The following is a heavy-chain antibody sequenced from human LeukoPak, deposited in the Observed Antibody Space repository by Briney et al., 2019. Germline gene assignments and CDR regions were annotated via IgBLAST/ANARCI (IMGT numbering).Heavy chain of an antibody. Sequence: ASVKVSCKASGYTFIGYGISWVRQAPGQGLEWMGWISAYNGNTNYAQKLQGRVTMTTDTSTSTAYMELRSLRSDDTAVYYCARETPGVRWSDIWGQGTMVTVSS. CDR1: GYTFIGYG. CDR2: ISAYNGNT. J-gene: IGHJ3*02. CDR3: ARETPGVRWSDI. V-gene: IGHV1-18*01. D-gene: IGHD4-23*01.